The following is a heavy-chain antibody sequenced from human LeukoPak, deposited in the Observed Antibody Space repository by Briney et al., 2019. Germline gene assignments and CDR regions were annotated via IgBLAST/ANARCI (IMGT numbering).Heavy chain of an antibody. CDR3: VRELPPVVQYYFDY. CDR2: IWYDGSNK. J-gene: IGHJ4*02. V-gene: IGHV3-33*01. Sequence: PGGSLRLSCAASGFTFSDYGMHWVRQAPCKGLEWVAVIWYDGSNKYYADSVKGRFTISRDNSRNTLYLQMNSLRAEDTAVYYCVRELPPVVQYYFDYWGPGTLVTVSS. CDR1: GFTFSDYG. D-gene: IGHD3-22*01.